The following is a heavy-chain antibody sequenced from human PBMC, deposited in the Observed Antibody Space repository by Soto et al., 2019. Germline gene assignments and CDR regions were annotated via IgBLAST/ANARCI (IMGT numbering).Heavy chain of an antibody. CDR1: GGSISSSSYY. Sequence: ASETLSLTCTVSGGSISSSSYYWGWIRQPPGRGLEWIGSIYYSGSTYYNPSLKSRVTISVDTSKNQFSLKLSSVTAADTAVYYCARRFYYDSSGYFNYWGQGTLVTVSS. J-gene: IGHJ4*02. CDR2: IYYSGST. V-gene: IGHV4-39*01. CDR3: ARRFYYDSSGYFNY. D-gene: IGHD3-22*01.